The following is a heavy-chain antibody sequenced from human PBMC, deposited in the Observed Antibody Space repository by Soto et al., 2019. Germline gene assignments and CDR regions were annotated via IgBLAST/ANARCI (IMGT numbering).Heavy chain of an antibody. CDR3: ASLHDSPYYFDY. Sequence: SETLSLTCTVSGGSISSSSYYWGWIRQPPGKGLEWIGSIYYSGSTYYNPSFKSRVTISVDTSKNQFSLKLSSVTAADTAVYYCASLHDSPYYFDYWGQGTLVTVS. V-gene: IGHV4-39*01. J-gene: IGHJ4*02. CDR1: GGSISSSSYY. D-gene: IGHD3-3*01. CDR2: IYYSGST.